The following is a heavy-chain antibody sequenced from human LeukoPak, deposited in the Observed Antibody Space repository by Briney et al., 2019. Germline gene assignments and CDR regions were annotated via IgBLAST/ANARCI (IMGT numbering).Heavy chain of an antibody. Sequence: KPSETLSLTCTVSGGSIRSDDYYWSWIRQPPGGGLEWIGYIYYSGSTYYNPSLRSRLSISVDTSKNQFSLKLSSVTAADTAVYYCARRRGDNKTYYFDYWGQGTLVTVSS. V-gene: IGHV4-30-4*01. D-gene: IGHD3-16*01. J-gene: IGHJ4*02. CDR2: IYYSGST. CDR1: GGSIRSDDYY. CDR3: ARRRGDNKTYYFDY.